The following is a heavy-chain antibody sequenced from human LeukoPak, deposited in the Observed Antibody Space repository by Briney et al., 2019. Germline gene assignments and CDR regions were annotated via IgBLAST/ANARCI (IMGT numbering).Heavy chain of an antibody. CDR3: ARAVEWELTDAFDI. CDR2: INHSGST. J-gene: IGHJ3*02. CDR1: GGSFSGYY. V-gene: IGHV4-34*01. Sequence: SETLSLTCAVYGGSFSGYYWSWIRQPPGKGQEWIGEINHSGSTNYNPSLKSRVTISVDTSKNQFSLKLSSVTAADTAVYYCARAVEWELTDAFDIWGQGTMVTVSS. D-gene: IGHD1-26*01.